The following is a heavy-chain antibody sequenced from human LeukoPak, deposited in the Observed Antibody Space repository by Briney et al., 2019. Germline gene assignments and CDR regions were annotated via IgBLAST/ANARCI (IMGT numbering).Heavy chain of an antibody. J-gene: IGHJ5*02. D-gene: IGHD5-12*01. V-gene: IGHV4-59*12. CDR3: ARVEDSGYDYRGRFDP. Sequence: SETLSLTCTVSGGSISSYYWSWIRQPPGKGLEWIGYIYYTGSTNYNPSLKSRVTISVDTSKNQFSLKLSSVTAADTAVYYCARVEDSGYDYRGRFDPWGQGTLVTVSS. CDR1: GGSISSYY. CDR2: IYYTGST.